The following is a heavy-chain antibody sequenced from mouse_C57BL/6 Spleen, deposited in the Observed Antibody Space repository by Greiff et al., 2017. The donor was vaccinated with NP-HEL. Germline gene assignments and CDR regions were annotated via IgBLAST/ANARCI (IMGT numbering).Heavy chain of an antibody. D-gene: IGHD2-4*01. J-gene: IGHJ1*03. CDR2: INPNNGGT. V-gene: IGHV1-26*01. CDR1: GYTFTDYY. Sequence: EVQLQQSGPELVKPGASVKISCKASGYTFTDYYMNWVKQSHGKSLEWIGDINPNNGGTSYNQKFKGKATLTVDKSSSTAYMELRSLTSEDSAVYYCARKYDYGVWGTGTTVTVSS. CDR3: ARKYDYGV.